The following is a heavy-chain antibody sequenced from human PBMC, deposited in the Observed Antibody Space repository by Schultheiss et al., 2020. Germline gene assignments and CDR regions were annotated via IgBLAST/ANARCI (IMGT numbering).Heavy chain of an antibody. V-gene: IGHV3-21*01. Sequence: GGSLRLSCVGSGFTFSSKWMHWVRQAPGKGLEWISSISSSSSYIYYADSVKGRFTISRDNSKNTLYLQMNSLRAEDTAVYYCARDPVIAAAIWYYYYGMDVWGQGTTVTVSS. CDR1: GFTFSSKW. CDR3: ARDPVIAAAIWYYYYGMDV. CDR2: ISSSSSYI. J-gene: IGHJ6*02. D-gene: IGHD6-13*01.